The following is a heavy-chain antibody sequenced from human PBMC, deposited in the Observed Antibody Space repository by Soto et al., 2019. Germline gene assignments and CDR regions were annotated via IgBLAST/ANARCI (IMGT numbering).Heavy chain of an antibody. CDR2: ISSNGGST. J-gene: IGHJ4*02. D-gene: IGHD3-3*01. V-gene: IGHV3-64D*08. Sequence: GGSLRLSCSASGFTFSSYAMHWVRQAPGKGLEYVSAISSNGGSTYYADSVKGRFTISRDNSKNTLYLQTSSLRAEDTAVYYCVKDLDFWSGYLTDYWGQGTLVTVSS. CDR1: GFTFSSYA. CDR3: VKDLDFWSGYLTDY.